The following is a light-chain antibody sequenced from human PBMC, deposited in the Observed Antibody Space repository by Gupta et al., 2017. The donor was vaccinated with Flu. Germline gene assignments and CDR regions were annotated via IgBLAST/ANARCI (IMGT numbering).Light chain of an antibody. CDR3: QHDDTTPPT. J-gene: IGKJ2*01. V-gene: IGKV3-20*01. Sequence: GALAVSPAVRGTLTRSASQSDSKNYLAWYQQKRGHPPKFLIYCASNRVTGVPDRFSASGSGTDFTLTISSLEAEDVIVYYCQHDDTTPPTFGQGRKVEIK. CDR2: CAS. CDR1: QSDSKNY.